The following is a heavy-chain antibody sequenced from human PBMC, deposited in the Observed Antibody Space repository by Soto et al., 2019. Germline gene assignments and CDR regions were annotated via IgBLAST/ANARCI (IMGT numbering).Heavy chain of an antibody. V-gene: IGHV4-61*01. CDR3: ARHGLPAGKGWFEP. CDR1: GGSVSSGSYY. Sequence: PSETLSLTCTVSGGSVSSGSYYWSWIRQPPGKGLVWIGYIYYSGSTNYNPSLRSRVTISVATSKHQFSLRLSSVTAADTAVSYCARHGLPAGKGWFEPWGQGTLVTVSS. D-gene: IGHD2-2*01. CDR2: IYYSGST. J-gene: IGHJ5*02.